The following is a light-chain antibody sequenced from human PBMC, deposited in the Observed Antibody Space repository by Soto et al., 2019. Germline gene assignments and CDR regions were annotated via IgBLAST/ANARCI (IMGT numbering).Light chain of an antibody. CDR3: SSFTSTSTYV. V-gene: IGLV2-14*02. J-gene: IGLJ1*01. CDR1: RSDVGGYNL. Sequence: QSVLTQPASVSGSPGQSITLSRTGSRSDVGGYNLVSWYQHHPGKAPKLMIYVVSGRPSGVSGVSDRFSGSKSGNTASLTISGLQAEDEADYYCSSFTSTSTYVFGTGTKVTVL. CDR2: VVS.